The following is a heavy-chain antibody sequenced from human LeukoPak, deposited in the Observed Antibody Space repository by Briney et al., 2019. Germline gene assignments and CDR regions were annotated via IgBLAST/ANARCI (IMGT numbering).Heavy chain of an antibody. Sequence: GGSLRLSCTASGFTFSSFWMHWVCQVPGKGLVWLSHISPDGTKNNYAGLVEGRFTISRDNAKNTLYLQMNSLGAEDTAVYFCARGLDYGYGFVFWGQGALVTVSS. V-gene: IGHV3-74*01. CDR2: ISPDGTKN. CDR3: ARGLDYGYGFVF. J-gene: IGHJ4*02. CDR1: GFTFSSFW. D-gene: IGHD4-17*01.